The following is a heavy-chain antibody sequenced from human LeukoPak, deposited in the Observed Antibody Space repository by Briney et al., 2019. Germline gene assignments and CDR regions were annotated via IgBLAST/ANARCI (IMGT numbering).Heavy chain of an antibody. CDR1: GGSISRSSYY. Sequence: KPSETLSLTCTVSGGSISRSSYYWGWIRQPPGKGLEWIGSIHYTGSTYYNPSLKSRVTISVDTSKNQFSLKLSSVTAADTAMYYCARSYSSSDHYYYYGMDVWGQGTTVTVSS. V-gene: IGHV4-39*01. J-gene: IGHJ6*02. CDR3: ARSYSSSDHYYYYGMDV. D-gene: IGHD6-13*01. CDR2: IHYTGST.